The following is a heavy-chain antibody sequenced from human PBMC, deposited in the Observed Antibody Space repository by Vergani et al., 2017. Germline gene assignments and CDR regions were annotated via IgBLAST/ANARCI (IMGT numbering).Heavy chain of an antibody. V-gene: IGHV4-59*11. CDR2: IHYSENT. CDR3: ASDTHSGQRADR. D-gene: IGHD6-19*01. CDR1: FDSIRNLY. J-gene: IGHJ5*02. Sequence: QVQLQESGPGLVKSSETLSLTCSVSFDSIRNLYCNWIRQPPGKGLEWIGSIHYSENTNYNPSLKTLVTISLDTSKNQFSLTLTSVTAADTAVYYCASDTHSGQRADRWGQGILVTVTS.